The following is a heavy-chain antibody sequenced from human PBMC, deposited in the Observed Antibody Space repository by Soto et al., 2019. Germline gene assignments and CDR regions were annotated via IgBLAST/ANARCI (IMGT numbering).Heavy chain of an antibody. J-gene: IGHJ6*02. CDR2: INPNSGNT. D-gene: IGHD1-1*01. CDR1: GYTLTSYD. V-gene: IGHV1-8*01. CDR3: ARGALVQNYYYYYGMDV. Sequence: SVEVSCKASGYTLTSYDVNWVRQATGQGLEWMGWINPNSGNTGYAQKFQGRVTMTRNTSIRTAYMELSSLRSEDTAVYYCARGALVQNYYYYYGMDVWGQGTTVTVSS.